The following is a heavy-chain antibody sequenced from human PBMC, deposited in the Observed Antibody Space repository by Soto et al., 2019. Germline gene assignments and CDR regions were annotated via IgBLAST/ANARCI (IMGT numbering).Heavy chain of an antibody. Sequence: QVQLVQSGAEVKKPGASVKVSCKASGYTFTSYGISWVRQAPGQGLEWMGWIRAYNGNTNYPQKLRGRVTMTTDTSTCTVYLELRSRRSDDTAVYYCAREGPPSLKWGQGTVVTVSS. CDR2: IRAYNGNT. J-gene: IGHJ4*02. CDR3: AREGPPSLK. V-gene: IGHV1-18*01. D-gene: IGHD2-2*01. CDR1: GYTFTSYG.